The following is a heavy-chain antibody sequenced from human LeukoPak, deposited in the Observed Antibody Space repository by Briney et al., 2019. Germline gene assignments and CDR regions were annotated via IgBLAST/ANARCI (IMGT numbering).Heavy chain of an antibody. V-gene: IGHV4-31*03. CDR1: GGSISSGGYY. J-gene: IGHJ4*02. CDR2: IYYSGST. CDR3: ARLRPNYYDSSGWYYFDY. D-gene: IGHD3-22*01. Sequence: PSETLSLTCTVSGGSISSGGYYWSWIRQHPGKGLEWIGYIYYSGSTYYNPSPKSRVTISVDTSKNQFSLKLSSVTAADTAVYYCARLRPNYYDSSGWYYFDYWGQGTLVTVSS.